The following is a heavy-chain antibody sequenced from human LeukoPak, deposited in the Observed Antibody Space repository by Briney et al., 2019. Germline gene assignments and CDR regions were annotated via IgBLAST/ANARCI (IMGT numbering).Heavy chain of an antibody. CDR2: IIPIFGTA. CDR1: GGTFSSYA. Sequence: SVKVSCKASGGTFSSYAISWVRQAPGQGLEWMGGIIPIFGTANYAQKFQGRVTITADESTSTAYMELSSLRSEDTAVYYCARVGCTGGSCYGWFDPSGQGTLVTVSS. D-gene: IGHD2-15*01. J-gene: IGHJ5*02. CDR3: ARVGCTGGSCYGWFDP. V-gene: IGHV1-69*13.